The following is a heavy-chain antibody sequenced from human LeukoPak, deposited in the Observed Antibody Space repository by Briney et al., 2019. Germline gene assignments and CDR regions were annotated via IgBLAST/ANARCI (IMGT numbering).Heavy chain of an antibody. D-gene: IGHD2-2*01. CDR3: AGGIYCSSAACYSYYYYMDV. V-gene: IGHV4-4*07. Sequence: KPSETLSLTCTVAGRSISAYYRSWIRQPAGKGLEWIGRIYTSGSTNYNPSLKSRVTMSLDTSKNQFSLKLSSVTAADTAVYCCAGGIYCSSAACYSYYYYMDVWGKGTTVTVSS. CDR2: IYTSGST. CDR1: GRSISAYY. J-gene: IGHJ6*03.